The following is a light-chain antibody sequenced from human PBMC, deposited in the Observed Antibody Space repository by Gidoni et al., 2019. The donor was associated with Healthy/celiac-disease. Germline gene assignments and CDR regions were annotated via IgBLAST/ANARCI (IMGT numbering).Light chain of an antibody. Sequence: DIQMTQSPSSLSASVGDRVTITCRASQSISSYLNWYQQKPGKAPKLLIYAASSLQSGVPSRFSGSGSGTDFTLTISSLQPEDFAPYYCQQSYSTLTWTFGQXTKVEIK. J-gene: IGKJ1*01. CDR3: QQSYSTLTWT. CDR1: QSISSY. V-gene: IGKV1-39*01. CDR2: AAS.